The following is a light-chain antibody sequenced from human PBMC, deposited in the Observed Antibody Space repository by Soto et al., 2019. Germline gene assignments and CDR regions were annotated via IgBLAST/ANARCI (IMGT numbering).Light chain of an antibody. J-gene: IGKJ1*01. CDR3: QQYNSYRT. Sequence: DIPMTQSPSTLSASVGDRVTITCRASQSIGLLLAWYQQKPGKAPKLLIYKASTLESGVPSRFSGSGSGTEFTLTISSLQPDDFATYYCQQYNSYRTFGQGTKVEIK. CDR1: QSIGLL. V-gene: IGKV1-5*03. CDR2: KAS.